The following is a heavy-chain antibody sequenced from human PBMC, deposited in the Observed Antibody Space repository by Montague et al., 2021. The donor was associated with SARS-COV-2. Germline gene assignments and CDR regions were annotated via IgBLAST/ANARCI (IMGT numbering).Heavy chain of an antibody. Sequence: PALVKPTQTLTLTCTFSGFSLSTSGVGVGWIRQPPGKALEWLALIYWDDDNHYSPSLKSRLTITKDTSKNQVVLTMTNMDPVDTATYYCAQMSTTAADTGLDVWGQGTMVTVSS. CDR2: IYWDDDN. D-gene: IGHD3-16*01. CDR1: GFSLSTSGVG. CDR3: AQMSTTAADTGLDV. J-gene: IGHJ3*01. V-gene: IGHV2-5*02.